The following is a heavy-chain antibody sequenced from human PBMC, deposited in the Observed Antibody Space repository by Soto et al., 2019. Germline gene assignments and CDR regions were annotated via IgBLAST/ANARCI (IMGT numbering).Heavy chain of an antibody. V-gene: IGHV1-3*01. CDR1: GYTFTSYA. J-gene: IGHJ3*02. Sequence: ASVKVSCKASGYTFTSYAMHWVRQAPGQRLEWMGWINAGNGNTKYSQKFQGRVTITRDTSASTAYMELSSLRPEDTAVYYCARAYSSSSRDAFDIWGQGTMVTVSS. CDR3: ARAYSSSSRDAFDI. CDR2: INAGNGNT. D-gene: IGHD6-6*01.